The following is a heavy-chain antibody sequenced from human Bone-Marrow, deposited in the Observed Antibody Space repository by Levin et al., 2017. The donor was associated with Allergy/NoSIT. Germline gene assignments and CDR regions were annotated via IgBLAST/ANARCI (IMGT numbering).Heavy chain of an antibody. V-gene: IGHV2-5*02. CDR1: GFSLSPRGVG. J-gene: IGHJ1*01. CDR2: IFWDDDK. Sequence: GSGPTLVKPTQTLTLTCSFSGFSLSPRGVGVAWVRQPPGKALESVALIFWDDDKRYSLSLKNRLTITKDIFENHVVLTMANMDPAYTATYYCAHRPPPDYSDSSGYRGLENWGQGILVTVSS. CDR3: AHRPPPDYSDSSGYRGLEN. D-gene: IGHD3-22*01.